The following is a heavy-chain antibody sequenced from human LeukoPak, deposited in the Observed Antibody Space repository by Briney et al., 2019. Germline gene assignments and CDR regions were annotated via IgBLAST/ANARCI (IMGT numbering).Heavy chain of an antibody. CDR3: ARRRSSDYFDS. J-gene: IGHJ4*02. CDR2: ISGSANTR. D-gene: IGHD6-6*01. V-gene: IGHV3-11*04. Sequence: PGGSLRLSCAASGFSRGEYDMRWIRQAPRKRLEWVSHISGSANTRSDADSVRGRFVISRDNAKKSVYLQMNSLRVEDTAIYFCARRRSSDYFDSWGQGTLVTVSS. CDR1: GFSRGEYD.